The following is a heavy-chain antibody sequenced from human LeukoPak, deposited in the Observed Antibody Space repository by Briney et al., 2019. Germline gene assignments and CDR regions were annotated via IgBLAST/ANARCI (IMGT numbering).Heavy chain of an antibody. J-gene: IGHJ4*02. Sequence: GGSLRLSCAASGFTFSSYGMHWVRQAPGKGLEWVAVISYDGSNKYYADSVKGRFTISRDNSKNTLCLEMNSLRAEDTAVYYCARDSDTAMVIDYWGQGTLVTVSS. D-gene: IGHD5-18*01. CDR2: ISYDGSNK. V-gene: IGHV3-30*03. CDR1: GFTFSSYG. CDR3: ARDSDTAMVIDY.